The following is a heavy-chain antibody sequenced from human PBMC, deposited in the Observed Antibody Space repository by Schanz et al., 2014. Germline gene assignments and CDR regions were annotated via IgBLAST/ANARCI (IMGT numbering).Heavy chain of an antibody. J-gene: IGHJ5*02. CDR2: IRYDGSNK. Sequence: QVQLVESGGGVVQPGGSLRLSCAASGFTFSSYGMHWVRQAPGKGLEWVAFIRYDGSNKYYADSVKGRFTVSRDNSKNTLYLQMNSLRAGDTAVYYCAKDQGSRSWSGPVNWFDPWGQGALVTVSS. V-gene: IGHV3-30*02. CDR1: GFTFSSYG. D-gene: IGHD1-26*01. CDR3: AKDQGSRSWSGPVNWFDP.